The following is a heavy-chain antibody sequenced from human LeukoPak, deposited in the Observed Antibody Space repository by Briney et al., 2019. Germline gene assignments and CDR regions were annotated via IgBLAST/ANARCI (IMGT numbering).Heavy chain of an antibody. CDR1: GFTFSSYG. CDR3: ARGLLYGWFDP. V-gene: IGHV3-23*01. CDR2: ISGSGGST. Sequence: GGSLRLSCAASGFTFSSYGMSWVRQAPGKGLEWVSAISGSGGSTYYADSVKGRFTISRDNSKNTLYLQMNSLRAEDTAVYYCARGLLYGWFDPWGQGTLVTVSS. D-gene: IGHD3-10*01. J-gene: IGHJ5*02.